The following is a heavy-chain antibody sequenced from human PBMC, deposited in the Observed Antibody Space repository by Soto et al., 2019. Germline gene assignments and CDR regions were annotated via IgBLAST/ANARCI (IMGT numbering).Heavy chain of an antibody. CDR3: AKASRITIFGVVTDFDY. D-gene: IGHD3-3*01. Sequence: HPGGSLRLSCAASGFTFDDYAMHWVRQAPGKGLEWVSGISWNSGSIGYADSVKGRFTISRDNAKNSLYLQMNSLRAEDTALYYCAKASRITIFGVVTDFDYWGQGTLVTVSS. V-gene: IGHV3-9*01. J-gene: IGHJ4*02. CDR1: GFTFDDYA. CDR2: ISWNSGSI.